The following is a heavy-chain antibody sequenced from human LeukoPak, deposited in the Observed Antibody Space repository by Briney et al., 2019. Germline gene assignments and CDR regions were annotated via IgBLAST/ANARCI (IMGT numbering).Heavy chain of an antibody. CDR3: ASGYCSGGSCYSGVY. CDR1: GFTFDDYG. CDR2: INWNGGST. D-gene: IGHD2-15*01. V-gene: IGHV3-20*04. J-gene: IGHJ4*02. Sequence: GRSLRLSCAASGFTFDDYGMSWVRQAPGKGLEWVSGINWNGGSTGYADSVKGRFTISRDNAKNSLYLQMNSLRAEDTALYYCASGYCSGGSCYSGVYWGQGTLVTVSS.